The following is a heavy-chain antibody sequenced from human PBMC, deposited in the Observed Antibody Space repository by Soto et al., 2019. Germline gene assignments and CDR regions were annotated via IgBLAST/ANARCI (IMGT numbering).Heavy chain of an antibody. CDR3: ARDHIAAASWFDP. Sequence: PVGSLRLSCAASGFTFSSYSMNWVRQAPGKGLEWVSSISSSSSYIYYADSVKGRFTISRDNAKNSLYLQMNSLRAEDTAVYYCARDHIAAASWFDPWGQGTLVTVSS. CDR1: GFTFSSYS. J-gene: IGHJ5*02. CDR2: ISSSSSYI. V-gene: IGHV3-21*01. D-gene: IGHD6-13*01.